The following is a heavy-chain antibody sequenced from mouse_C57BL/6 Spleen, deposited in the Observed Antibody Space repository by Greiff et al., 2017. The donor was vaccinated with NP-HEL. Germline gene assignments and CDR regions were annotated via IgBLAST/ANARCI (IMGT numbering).Heavy chain of an antibody. Sequence: VQLKESGPELVKPGASVKISCKASGYSFTDYNMNWVKQSNGKSLEWIGVINPNYGTTSYNQKFKGKATLTVDQSSSTAYMQLNSLTSEDSAVYYCARSADYSNLWYFDVWGTGTTVTVSS. V-gene: IGHV1-39*01. D-gene: IGHD2-5*01. J-gene: IGHJ1*03. CDR3: ARSADYSNLWYFDV. CDR1: GYSFTDYN. CDR2: INPNYGTT.